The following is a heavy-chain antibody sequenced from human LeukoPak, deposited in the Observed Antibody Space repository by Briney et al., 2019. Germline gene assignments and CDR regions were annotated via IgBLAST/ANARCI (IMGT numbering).Heavy chain of an antibody. CDR3: ARESSGYFY. V-gene: IGHV3-21*01. J-gene: IGHJ4*02. CDR1: GFNFSSYS. D-gene: IGHD3-22*01. CDR2: ISSSSSFR. Sequence: GGSLRLSCAASGFNFSSYSMNWVRQAPGKGLEWVSSISSSSSFRYYADSVKGRFTISRDKDKNSLYLQMNSLRDEDTAVYYCARESSGYFYWGQGTLVTVSS.